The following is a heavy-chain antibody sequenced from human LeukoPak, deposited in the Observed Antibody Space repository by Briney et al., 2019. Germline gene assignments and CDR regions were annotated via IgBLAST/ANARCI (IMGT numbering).Heavy chain of an antibody. CDR3: VRDRSGGYSDY. D-gene: IGHD4-23*01. CDR1: GGSISSYY. CDR2: IYYSGST. J-gene: IGHJ4*02. Sequence: PSETLSLTCTVSGGSISSYYWSWIRQPPGKGLEWIGYIYYSGSTNYNPSLKSRVTISVDTSKNQFSLKLSSVTAADTAVYYCVRDRSGGYSDYWGQGTLVTVSS. V-gene: IGHV4-59*01.